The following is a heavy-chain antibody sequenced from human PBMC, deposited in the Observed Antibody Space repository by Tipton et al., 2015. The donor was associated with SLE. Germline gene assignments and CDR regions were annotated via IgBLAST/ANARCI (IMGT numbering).Heavy chain of an antibody. D-gene: IGHD3-16*01. CDR1: GGSISSYY. J-gene: IGHJ6*03. V-gene: IGHV4-59*01. CDR2: IYYSGST. Sequence: GLVKPSETLSLICTVSGGSISSYYWSWIRQPPGKGLEWIGYIYYSGSTNYNPSLESRVTISVDTSKNQFSLKVSSVTAADTAVYYCGRAPRGYYMDVWGKGTTVTVSS. CDR3: GRAPRGYYMDV.